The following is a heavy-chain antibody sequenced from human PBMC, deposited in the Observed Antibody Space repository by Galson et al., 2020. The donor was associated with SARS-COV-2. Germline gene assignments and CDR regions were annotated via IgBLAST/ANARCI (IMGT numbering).Heavy chain of an antibody. CDR1: GGSISSSSYY. V-gene: IGHV4-39*07. Sequence: SETLSLTCTVSGGSISSSSYYWGWIRQPPGKGLEWIGSIYYSGSTYYNPSLKSRVTISVDTSKNQFSLKLSSVTAADTAVYYCARDPTVEVLRFLEWSIRGYYYGMDVWGQGTTVTVSS. CDR3: ARDPTVEVLRFLEWSIRGYYYGMDV. J-gene: IGHJ6*02. CDR2: IYYSGST. D-gene: IGHD3-3*01.